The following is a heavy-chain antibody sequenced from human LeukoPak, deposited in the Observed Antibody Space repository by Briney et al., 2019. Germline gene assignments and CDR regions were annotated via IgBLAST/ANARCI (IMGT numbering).Heavy chain of an antibody. CDR1: GFTFSRYW. J-gene: IGHJ4*02. Sequence: GGSLRLTCAASGFTFSRYWMQWVRQAPGKGLVWVSRINSDGSRTFYADSVKGRFTISRDSAKNTLYLQMNSLRAEDTAVYYCARVGSGWPTDGCGQRTLVTVSS. CDR2: INSDGSRT. CDR3: ARVGSGWPTDG. V-gene: IGHV3-74*01. D-gene: IGHD6-19*01.